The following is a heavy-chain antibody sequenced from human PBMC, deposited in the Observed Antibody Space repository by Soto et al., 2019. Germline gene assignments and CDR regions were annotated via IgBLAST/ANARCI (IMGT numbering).Heavy chain of an antibody. CDR1: RGCLSRGSHY. V-gene: IGHV4-31*02. J-gene: IGHJ4*02. D-gene: IGHD6-25*01. Sequence: SMSLTWTVSRGCLSRGSHYWNWIRQRPRKGLEWICYIYPSGCSYYKPSLRNRVSISVDTSKNHVSLQLTSGTAADTAVYYCARSLSQAAFDSWGQGALVTV. CDR3: ARSLSQAAFDS. CDR2: IYPSGCS.